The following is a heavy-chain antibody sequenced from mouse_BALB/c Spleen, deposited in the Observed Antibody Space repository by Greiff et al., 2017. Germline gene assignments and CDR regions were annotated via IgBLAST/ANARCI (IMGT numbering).Heavy chain of an antibody. Sequence: EVKLEESGGGLVKPGGSLKLSCAASGFTFSSYTMSWVRQTPEKRLEWVATISSGGGNTYYPDSVKGRFTISRDNAKNNLYLQMSSLRSEDTALYYCARYSYADYYAMDYWGQGTSVTVSS. J-gene: IGHJ4*01. CDR2: ISSGGGNT. V-gene: IGHV5-9*03. D-gene: IGHD1-1*01. CDR3: ARYSYADYYAMDY. CDR1: GFTFSSYT.